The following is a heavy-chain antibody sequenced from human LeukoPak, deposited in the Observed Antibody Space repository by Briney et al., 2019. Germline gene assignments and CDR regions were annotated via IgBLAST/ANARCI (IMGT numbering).Heavy chain of an antibody. J-gene: IGHJ5*02. Sequence: SSQTLSLTCAISGDSVSSNSAAWNWIRQSPSRGLEWLGRTYYRSKWYNDYALSVNGRITINPDTSKNQFSLQLNSVTPEDTAVYYCASVGDSSGWYEWFDPWGQGTLVTVSS. CDR1: GDSVSSNSAA. CDR2: TYYRSKWYN. V-gene: IGHV6-1*01. D-gene: IGHD6-19*01. CDR3: ASVGDSSGWYEWFDP.